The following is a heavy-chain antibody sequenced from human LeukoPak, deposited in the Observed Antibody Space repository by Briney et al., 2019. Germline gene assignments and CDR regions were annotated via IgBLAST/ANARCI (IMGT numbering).Heavy chain of an antibody. CDR1: GFSFSDYY. D-gene: IGHD6-13*01. CDR2: ISSSGGYT. Sequence: GRSLRLSCAASGFSFSDYYMIWIRQAPGKGLEWVSYISSSGGYTNYADSVKGRFTISRDNAKNSLYLQMNSLRVEDTAVYYCARVDSTSWFDYWGQGTLVTVSS. CDR3: ARVDSTSWFDY. V-gene: IGHV3-11*05. J-gene: IGHJ4*02.